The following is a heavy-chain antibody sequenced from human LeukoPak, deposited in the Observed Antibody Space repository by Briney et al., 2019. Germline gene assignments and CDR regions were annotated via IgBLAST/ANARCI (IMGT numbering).Heavy chain of an antibody. J-gene: IGHJ5*02. CDR3: AHSTYYDFWSGSINWFDP. Sequence: SGPTLVKPTQTLTLTCTFSGFSLSTGGVGVGWIRQPPGKALEWLALIYWNDDKRYSPSLKSRLTITKDTSKNQVVLTMTNMDPVDTATYYCAHSTYYDFWSGSINWFDPWGQGTLVTVSS. CDR1: GFSLSTGGVG. V-gene: IGHV2-5*01. D-gene: IGHD3-3*01. CDR2: IYWNDDK.